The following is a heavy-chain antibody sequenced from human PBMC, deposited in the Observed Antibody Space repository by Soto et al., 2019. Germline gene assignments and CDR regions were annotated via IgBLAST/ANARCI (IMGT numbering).Heavy chain of an antibody. CDR3: GRQPPPTINFFIGGSSYGGYYYYYYWAV. CDR1: GGSFSGYY. J-gene: IGHJ6*03. Sequence: PSETLSLTCAVYGGSFSGYYWSWIRQPPGKGLEWIGEINHSGSTNYSPSFQGQVTISADKSISTAYLQWSSLKASDTAMYYCGRQPPPTINFFIGGSSYGGYYYYYYWAVGGKGPTVTASS. V-gene: IGHV4-34*01. D-gene: IGHD2-15*01. CDR2: INHSGST.